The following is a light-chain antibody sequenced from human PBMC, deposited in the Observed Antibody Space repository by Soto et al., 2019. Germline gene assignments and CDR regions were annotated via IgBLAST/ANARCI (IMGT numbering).Light chain of an antibody. Sequence: DIHMTQSTSTLSASVGDRVTITCRASQSISRWLAGYQQAPRKAPNLLIFDASSLESGDPSRFSGSGSGKEFTLTISSLQPDDFATYYCHQYSSYYSFGQGIKV. CDR3: HQYSSYYS. V-gene: IGKV1-5*01. CDR1: QSISRW. CDR2: DAS. J-gene: IGKJ2*03.